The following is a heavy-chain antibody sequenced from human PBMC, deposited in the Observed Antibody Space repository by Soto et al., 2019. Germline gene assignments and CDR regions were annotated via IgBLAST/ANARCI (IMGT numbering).Heavy chain of an antibody. CDR3: AREEDSSGHAGTFKH. V-gene: IGHV3-30*14. Sequence: QVQLVESGGGVVQPGRSLRLSCIASGFTFSTYVMHWVRQAPGEGLEWVAGISVDGGSTHYTDSVKGSFTISRGNAKNTVYLQLDSLTVEETTVYYCAREEDSSGHAGTFKHWGQRPRVTVSS. CDR2: ISVDGGST. D-gene: IGHD3-22*01. J-gene: IGHJ1*01. CDR1: GFTFSTYV.